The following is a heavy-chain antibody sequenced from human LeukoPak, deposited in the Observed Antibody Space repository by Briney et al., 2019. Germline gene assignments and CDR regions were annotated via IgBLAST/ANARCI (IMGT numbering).Heavy chain of an antibody. CDR2: IIPILGIA. D-gene: IGHD3-9*01. CDR3: ARGGYDIVTGGTAFEY. Sequence: SVKVSCKASGGTFSSYAISWVRQAPGQGLEWMGRIIPILGIANYAQKFQGRVTITADKSTSTAYMELSSLRSEDTAVYYCARGGYDIVTGGTAFEYWGQGTLVTDCS. V-gene: IGHV1-69*04. CDR1: GGTFSSYA. J-gene: IGHJ4*02.